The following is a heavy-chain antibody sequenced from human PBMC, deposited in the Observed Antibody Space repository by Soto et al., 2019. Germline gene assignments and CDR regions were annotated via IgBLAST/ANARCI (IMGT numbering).Heavy chain of an antibody. CDR1: GYTFSDYY. D-gene: IGHD3-22*01. CDR3: ARGPYDGVGNWFPP. CDR2: INPNTGGT. Sequence: QVQLVQSGAEVKKPGASVRVSCKTSGYTFSDYYIHWVRQAPGQGLQWMGWINPNTGGTFFAQGFQGRVSMTGDTSLSKVKRELRGLTSNDTAAYYWARGPYDGVGNWFPPWGQGTRVPLPP. V-gene: IGHV1-2*02. J-gene: IGHJ5*02.